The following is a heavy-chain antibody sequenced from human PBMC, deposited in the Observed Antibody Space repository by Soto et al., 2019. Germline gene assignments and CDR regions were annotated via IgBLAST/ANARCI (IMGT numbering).Heavy chain of an antibody. J-gene: IGHJ4*02. CDR2: IKQDGSEI. CDR3: VRSAGWTGDF. V-gene: IGHV3-7*04. CDR1: GFTFSSRW. Sequence: EVQLVESGGGLVQPGGSLRLSCVASGFTFSSRWMNWVRHVPGKGLEWVANIKQDGSEIHYVDSVKGRFTISRDNAKNSLYLQMNSLRVEYTAVYHCVRSAGWTGDFWGQGILVTVSS.